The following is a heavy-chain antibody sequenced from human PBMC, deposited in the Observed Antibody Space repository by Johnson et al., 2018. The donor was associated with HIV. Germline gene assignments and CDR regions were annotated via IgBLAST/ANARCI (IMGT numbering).Heavy chain of an antibody. CDR3: VRGGQWGATDAFDV. CDR1: GFTFSDYY. D-gene: IGHD6-19*01. V-gene: IGHV3-66*01. J-gene: IGHJ3*01. Sequence: VQLVESGGGLVQPGGSLRLSCAASGFTFSDYYMNWVRQAPGKGLEWVSVIYSDGSTYYADSVQGRFTLSRDNSQNTLYLQMNSLRAEDTAVYYCVRGGQWGATDAFDVWGQGTMVTVSS. CDR2: IYSDGST.